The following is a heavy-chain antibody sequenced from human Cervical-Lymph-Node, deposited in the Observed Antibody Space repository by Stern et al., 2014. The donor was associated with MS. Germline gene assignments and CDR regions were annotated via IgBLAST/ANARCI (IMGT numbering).Heavy chain of an antibody. V-gene: IGHV1-69*02. CDR2: IIPLLTIT. CDR3: AVDGGGGVGAVGDWFDP. Sequence: VQLVQSGAEVKKPGSSVKVSCKASGGTFNSHTISWVRQAPGQGLEWMGRIIPLLTITNYAQKFQGRLTITADKSTSTAYMELSSLRSEDTAVYYCAVDGGGGVGAVGDWFDPWGQETLVSVSS. D-gene: IGHD6-13*01. J-gene: IGHJ5*02. CDR1: GGTFNSHT.